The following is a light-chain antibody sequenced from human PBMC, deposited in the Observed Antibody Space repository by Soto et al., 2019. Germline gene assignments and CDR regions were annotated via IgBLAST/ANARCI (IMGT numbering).Light chain of an antibody. CDR2: DAS. V-gene: IGKV3D-15*01. J-gene: IGKJ5*01. Sequence: MTQSPDTLSVSPGEIATLYFTASQNIGDNLAWYQQKPGQAPRLLIYDASTRATGIPDRFSGSKSGTEFTLTIRRLEPEDAAVYYCQQYGSSPITFGQGTRLEI. CDR1: QNIGDN. CDR3: QQYGSSPIT.